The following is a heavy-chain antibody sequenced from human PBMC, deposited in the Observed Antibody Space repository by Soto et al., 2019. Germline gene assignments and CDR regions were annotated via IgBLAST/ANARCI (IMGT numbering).Heavy chain of an antibody. D-gene: IGHD4-17*01. V-gene: IGHV4-59*08. CDR3: ARHPTVTEYYFDY. J-gene: IGHJ4*02. Sequence: QVHLQESGPGLVKPSETLSLTCTVSGGSISSYYWSWIRQPPGKGLEWIGYNYYSGRTNYNPSLKSRVTVAVDTFRNQVSLKLTSVTAADTAVYYCARHPTVTEYYFDYWGQGTLVTVSA. CDR1: GGSISSYY. CDR2: NYYSGRT.